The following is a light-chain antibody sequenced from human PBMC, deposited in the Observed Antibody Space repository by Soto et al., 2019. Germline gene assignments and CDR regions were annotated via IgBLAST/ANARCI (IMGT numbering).Light chain of an antibody. CDR3: QQFNNWPQT. CDR2: GAS. Sequence: EIVLTQSPATLSLSPGERATLSCRASQYVSSFLAWYQQKAGQAPRLLIYGASTRATGIPARFSGSGSGTEFTLTISSLQSEDFAVYFCQQFNNWPQTFGQGTKVDIK. V-gene: IGKV3-15*01. J-gene: IGKJ1*01. CDR1: QYVSSF.